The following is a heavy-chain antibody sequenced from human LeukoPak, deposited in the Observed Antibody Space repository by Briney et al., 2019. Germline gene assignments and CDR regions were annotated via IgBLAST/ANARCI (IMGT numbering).Heavy chain of an antibody. D-gene: IGHD2-21*02. CDR1: GGSISGYH. CDR2: IYYSGTT. Sequence: SETLSLTCTVSGGSISGYHWTWIRQPPGRGLEWIGYIYYSGTTNYNPSLKSRLTISLDTSKNQFSLKLSSVTAADTAVYYCARLVAVTGNCGYFDYWGQGALVTVSS. V-gene: IGHV4-59*08. J-gene: IGHJ4*02. CDR3: ARLVAVTGNCGYFDY.